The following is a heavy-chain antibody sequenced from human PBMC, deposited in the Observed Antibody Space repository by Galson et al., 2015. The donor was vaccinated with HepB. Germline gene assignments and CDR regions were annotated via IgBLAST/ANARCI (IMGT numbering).Heavy chain of an antibody. D-gene: IGHD6-19*01. CDR1: GDSVSNNNAA. CDR2: TYYRSMWYT. CDR3: AREEAGTYCFDN. V-gene: IGHV6-1*01. Sequence: CAISGDSVSNNNAAWNWIRQSPSRGLEWLGRTYYRSMWYTDYAPPVKSRITVNPYTSTNQFSLEVTSVTPDDTAVYFCAREEAGTYCFDNWGQGTLVTVSS. J-gene: IGHJ4*02.